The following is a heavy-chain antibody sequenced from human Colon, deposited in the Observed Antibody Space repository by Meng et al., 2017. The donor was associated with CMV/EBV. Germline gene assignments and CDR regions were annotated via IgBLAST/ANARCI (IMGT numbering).Heavy chain of an antibody. V-gene: IGHV1-18*01. CDR1: DNSFVNSV. Sequence: ASVKVSCKASDNSFVNSVVNWVRQAPGQGLVWMGWSVVDRGNTKYAPNVEDRVTLTTDPSATTAYLELKSLTSDDTAVYYCAKGSSSWSKSDSWGQGTLVTVSS. D-gene: IGHD6-13*01. CDR3: AKGSSSWSKSDS. CDR2: SVVDRGNT. J-gene: IGHJ4*02.